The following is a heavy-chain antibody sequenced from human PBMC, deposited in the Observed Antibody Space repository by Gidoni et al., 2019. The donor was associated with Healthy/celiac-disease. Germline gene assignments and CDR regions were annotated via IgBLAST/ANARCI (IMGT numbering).Heavy chain of an antibody. CDR3: ARGETGTEDLYYYYGMDV. V-gene: IGHV1-18*01. D-gene: IGHD1-1*01. CDR2: ISAYNGNT. Sequence: QVQLVQSGAEVKKPGASVKVSCKASGYTFTSYCIRCVRQAPGQGLEWMGWISAYNGNTNYAQKLQGRVTMTTDTSTSTAYMELRSLRSDDTAVYYCARGETGTEDLYYYYGMDVWGQGTTVTVSS. CDR1: GYTFTSYC. J-gene: IGHJ6*02.